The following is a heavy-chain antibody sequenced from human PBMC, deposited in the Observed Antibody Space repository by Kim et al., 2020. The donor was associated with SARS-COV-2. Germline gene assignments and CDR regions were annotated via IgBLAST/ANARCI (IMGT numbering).Heavy chain of an antibody. J-gene: IGHJ4*02. D-gene: IGHD6-25*01. CDR2: T. Sequence: TYCNPSLRSRITISVDASKNQVSLKLSSVTAADTGVYYCARDAAGNFDYGGQGTLVTVSS. V-gene: IGHV4-31*02. CDR3: ARDAAGNFDY.